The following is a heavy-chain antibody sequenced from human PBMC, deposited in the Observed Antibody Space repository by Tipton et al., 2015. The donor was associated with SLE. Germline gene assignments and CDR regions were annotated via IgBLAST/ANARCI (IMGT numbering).Heavy chain of an antibody. D-gene: IGHD2-2*01. CDR3: AKDRFHIVVAPAYMI. Sequence: SLRLSCAASGFTFSSYAMSWVRQAPGKGLEWVSAISGSGGGTYNADSVKGRFTISRDNSKNTLYLQMNILRADDTAVYYCAKDRFHIVVAPAYMIWGQGTTVTVSS. CDR2: ISGSGGGT. CDR1: GFTFSSYA. V-gene: IGHV3-23*01. J-gene: IGHJ6*02.